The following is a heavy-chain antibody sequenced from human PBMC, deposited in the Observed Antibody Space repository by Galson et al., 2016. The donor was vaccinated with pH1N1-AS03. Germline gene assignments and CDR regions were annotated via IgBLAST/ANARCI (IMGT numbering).Heavy chain of an antibody. CDR1: GFSLSTSGVA. CDR3: AHRPSSCPYWYFDL. CDR2: NHWDDDK. D-gene: IGHD6-13*01. V-gene: IGHV2-5*02. Sequence: PALVKPTQTLTLTCTFSGFSLSTSGVAVGWIRQPPEKALECLALNHWDDDKHYSPSLKSRLTITKDTSKNQVVLTMTNMYPVDTATYYCAHRPSSCPYWYFDLWGRGTLVTVSS. J-gene: IGHJ2*01.